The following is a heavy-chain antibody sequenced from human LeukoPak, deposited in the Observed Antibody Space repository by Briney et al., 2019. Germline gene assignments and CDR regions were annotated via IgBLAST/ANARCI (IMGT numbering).Heavy chain of an antibody. J-gene: IGHJ5*02. CDR1: GGSFSGYY. V-gene: IGHV4-34*01. CDR3: ARRGPYYYGSGSYRPLRNWFDP. D-gene: IGHD3-10*01. Sequence: SETLSLTCAVYGGSFSGYYWSWIRQPPGKGLEWIGEINHSGSTNYNPSLKSRVTISVDTSKNQFSLKLSSVTAADTAVYYCARRGPYYYGSGSYRPLRNWFDPWGQGTLVTVSS. CDR2: INHSGST.